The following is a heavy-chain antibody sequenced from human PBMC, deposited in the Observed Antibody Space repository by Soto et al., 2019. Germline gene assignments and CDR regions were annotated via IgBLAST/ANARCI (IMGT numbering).Heavy chain of an antibody. V-gene: IGHV5-51*01. CDR2: IYPSDSDT. D-gene: IGHD3-3*01. Sequence: PGASLKISCQGSGYNFAGYWIAWVRQMHGKGLELMGIIYPSDSDTRYRPSFQGQVTISADKSISSACLQWSSLRASDTAMYYCARGGVSTRTFDYWGQGTPVTVSS. CDR3: ARGGVSTRTFDY. J-gene: IGHJ4*02. CDR1: GYNFAGYW.